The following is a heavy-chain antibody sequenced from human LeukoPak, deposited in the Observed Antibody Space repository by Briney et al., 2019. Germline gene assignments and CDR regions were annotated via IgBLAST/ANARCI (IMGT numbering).Heavy chain of an antibody. Sequence: GSSVKVSCKASGGTFSSYAISWVRQAPGQGLEWMGGIIPIFGTANYAQKFQGRVTITADESTSTVYMELSSLRSEDTAVYYCARDEPSTVTTLWLPYGMDVWGQGTTVTVSS. J-gene: IGHJ6*02. CDR3: ARDEPSTVTTLWLPYGMDV. V-gene: IGHV1-69*01. CDR2: IIPIFGTA. D-gene: IGHD4-17*01. CDR1: GGTFSSYA.